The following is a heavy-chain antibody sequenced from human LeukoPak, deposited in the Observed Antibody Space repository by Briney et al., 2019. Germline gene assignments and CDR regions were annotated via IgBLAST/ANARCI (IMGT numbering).Heavy chain of an antibody. CDR2: MSNDGINK. Sequence: GGSPRLSCAASGFTFSDYGMHWVRQAPGKGLEWVAVMSNDGINKYYADSVRGPFTISRDNSKNTLYLQMNSLRAEDTAIYYCARASSSSYWRGVDYWGQGTLVTVSS. J-gene: IGHJ4*02. CDR3: ARASSSSYWRGVDY. V-gene: IGHV3-33*01. CDR1: GFTFSDYG. D-gene: IGHD6-13*01.